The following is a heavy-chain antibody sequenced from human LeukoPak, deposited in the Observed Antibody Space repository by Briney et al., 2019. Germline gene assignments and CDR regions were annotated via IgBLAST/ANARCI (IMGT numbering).Heavy chain of an antibody. CDR3: ARPILTGYYSDAFDI. J-gene: IGHJ3*02. Sequence: PGESPRISCKGSGYSFTSYWISWVRQMPGKGLGWMGRIDPSDSYTNYSPSFQGHVTISADKSISTAYLQWSSLKASDTAMYYCARPILTGYYSDAFDIWGQGTMVTVSS. V-gene: IGHV5-10-1*01. CDR2: IDPSDSYT. CDR1: GYSFTSYW. D-gene: IGHD3-9*01.